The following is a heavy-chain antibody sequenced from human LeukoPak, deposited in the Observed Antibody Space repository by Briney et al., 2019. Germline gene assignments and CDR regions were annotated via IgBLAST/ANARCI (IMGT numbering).Heavy chain of an antibody. Sequence: GGSLRLSCAASGFTFNTFNMNWVRQAPGKGLEWISSITSGGDYIYYADSVKGRFTTSRDNAKNSLSLQLNSLRVEDTAVYYCARGHYDVLAASYKWTPDYWGQGTLVTVSS. CDR2: ITSGGDYI. J-gene: IGHJ4*02. CDR1: GFTFNTFN. CDR3: ARGHYDVLAASYKWTPDY. V-gene: IGHV3-21*01. D-gene: IGHD3-9*01.